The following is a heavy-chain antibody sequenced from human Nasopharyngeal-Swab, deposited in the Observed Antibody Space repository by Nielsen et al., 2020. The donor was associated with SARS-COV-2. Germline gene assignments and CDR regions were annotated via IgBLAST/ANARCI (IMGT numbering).Heavy chain of an antibody. D-gene: IGHD4-17*01. J-gene: IGHJ3*02. Sequence: WIRQPPGKGLEWVSSISSSSSYIYYADSVKGRFTISRDNAKNSLYLQMNSLRAEDTAVYYCARGRDYGDYRIGDAFDIWGQGTMVTVS. CDR2: ISSSSSYI. V-gene: IGHV3-21*01. CDR3: ARGRDYGDYRIGDAFDI.